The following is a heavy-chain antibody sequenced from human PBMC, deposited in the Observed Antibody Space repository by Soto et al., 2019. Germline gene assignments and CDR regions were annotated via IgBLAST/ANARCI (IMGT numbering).Heavy chain of an antibody. D-gene: IGHD6-13*01. V-gene: IGHV4-39*01. Sequence: SETLSLTCTVSGGSISSRDYYWGWIRQTPGKGLEWIGSIYYSGITYYNPSLKSRVTIFVDTSNNEFSLKLSSVTAADTAVYYCVRQTASGNKFDYWGQGTLVTVSS. CDR1: GGSISSRDYY. CDR2: IYYSGIT. J-gene: IGHJ4*02. CDR3: VRQTASGNKFDY.